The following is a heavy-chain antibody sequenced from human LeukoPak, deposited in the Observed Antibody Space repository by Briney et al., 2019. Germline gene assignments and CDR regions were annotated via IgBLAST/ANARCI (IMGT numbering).Heavy chain of an antibody. D-gene: IGHD3-3*01. CDR1: GGSFSSYY. V-gene: IGHV4-34*01. J-gene: IGHJ3*02. Sequence: SETLSLTCAVYGGSFSSYYCSWIRQPPGKGLEWIGEINHSGITNYNSSLKSRVTISVDTSKKQFSLKLSSVTAADTAVYYCARREGNDFWSSLRYAFDIWGQGTMVTVSS. CDR2: INHSGIT. CDR3: ARREGNDFWSSLRYAFDI.